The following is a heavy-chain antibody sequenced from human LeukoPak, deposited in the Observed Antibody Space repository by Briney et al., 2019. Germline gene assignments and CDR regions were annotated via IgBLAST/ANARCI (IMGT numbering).Heavy chain of an antibody. V-gene: IGHV4-39*01. CDR3: ASGRKAPHYNWFDP. Sequence: PSETLSLTCTVSGGSISSSSYYWGWIRQPPGKGLEWIGSIYYSGSTYYNPSLKSRVTISVDTSKNQFSLKLSSVTAADTAVYYCASGRKAPHYNWFDPWGQGTLVTVSS. CDR1: GGSISSSSYY. CDR2: IYYSGST. J-gene: IGHJ5*02. D-gene: IGHD1-14*01.